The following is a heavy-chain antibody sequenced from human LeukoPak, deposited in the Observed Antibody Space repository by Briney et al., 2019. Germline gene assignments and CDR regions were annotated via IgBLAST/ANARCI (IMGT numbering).Heavy chain of an antibody. CDR3: AREGNYYDSSGYSFPFDY. Sequence: NPSETLSLTCAVSGGSISSSNWWSWVRQPPGKGLEWIGYIYYSGSTYYNPSLKSRVTISVDTSKNQFSLKLSSVTAADTAVYYCAREGNYYDSSGYSFPFDYWGQGTLVTVSS. V-gene: IGHV4-30-4*01. CDR1: GGSISSSNW. CDR2: IYYSGST. J-gene: IGHJ4*02. D-gene: IGHD3-22*01.